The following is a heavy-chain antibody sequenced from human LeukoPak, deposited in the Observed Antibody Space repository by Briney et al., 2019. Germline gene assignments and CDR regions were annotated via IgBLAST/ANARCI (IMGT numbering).Heavy chain of an antibody. CDR3: ARADTFYMYYDFWSGYYTGNRYWFDP. CDR2: ISPYNGNT. CDR1: GYNFISYG. J-gene: IGHJ5*02. Sequence: ASVKVSCKASGYNFISYGISWVRQAPGRGLEWMGWISPYNGNTNYAQKLQGRVTMTTDTPTSTAYMELRSLRSDDTAVYYCARADTFYMYYDFWSGYYTGNRYWFDPWGQGTLVTVSS. D-gene: IGHD3-3*01. V-gene: IGHV1-18*01.